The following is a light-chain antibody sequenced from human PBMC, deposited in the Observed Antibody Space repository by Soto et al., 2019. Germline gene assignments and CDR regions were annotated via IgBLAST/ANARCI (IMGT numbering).Light chain of an antibody. CDR1: QTIMTY. CDR2: AAS. J-gene: IGKJ5*01. CDR3: QQANSFPIT. V-gene: IGKV1-39*01. Sequence: DIQMTQSPSSLSASLGDEVTITCRASQTIMTYLICYQLKPGKPPRLLIYAASSLQSGVPSRFSGSGSGTDFTLTVSSLQPEDFATYYCQQANSFPITFGQGTRLEI.